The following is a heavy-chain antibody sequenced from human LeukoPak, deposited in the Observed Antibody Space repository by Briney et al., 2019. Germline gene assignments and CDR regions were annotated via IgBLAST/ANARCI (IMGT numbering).Heavy chain of an antibody. J-gene: IGHJ4*02. CDR2: INHSGST. CDR3: ARGSAFWSGYYVDY. D-gene: IGHD3-3*01. CDR1: GGSFSGYY. Sequence: PSETLSLTCPVYGGSFSGYYWSWIRQPPGMGLEWIGEINHSGSTNYNPSLKSRVTISVDTSKNQLSLKLNSVTAADTAVYYCARGSAFWSGYYVDYWGQGPLVRVSS. V-gene: IGHV4-34*01.